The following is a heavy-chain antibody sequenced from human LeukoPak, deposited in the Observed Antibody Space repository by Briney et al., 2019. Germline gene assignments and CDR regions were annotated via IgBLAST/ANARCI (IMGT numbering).Heavy chain of an antibody. CDR3: AKDAYYGSSGVDY. J-gene: IGHJ4*02. V-gene: IGHV3-9*01. CDR2: ISWNSGSI. CDR1: GFTFDDYA. Sequence: GRSLRLSCAASGFTFDDYAMHWVRQAPGKGLEWVSGISWNSGSIGYADSVKGRFTISRDNAKNSLYLQMNSLRAEDTALYYCAKDAYYGSSGVDYWGQGTLVTVSS. D-gene: IGHD3-22*01.